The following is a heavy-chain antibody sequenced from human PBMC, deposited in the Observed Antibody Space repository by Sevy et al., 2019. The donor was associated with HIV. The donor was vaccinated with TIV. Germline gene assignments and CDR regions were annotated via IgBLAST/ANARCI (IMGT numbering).Heavy chain of an antibody. CDR2: ISASADAT. Sequence: GGSLRLSCAASGFTFSNYAMSWVRQTPGKGLEWVSAISASADATYYTDSVTGRFTISRDNSKNTVYLQMNSLRAEDTAVYYCVKEVSQYSYSDYWGQGTLVTVSS. CDR3: VKEVSQYSYSDY. J-gene: IGHJ4*02. V-gene: IGHV3-23*01. CDR1: GFTFSNYA. D-gene: IGHD5-18*01.